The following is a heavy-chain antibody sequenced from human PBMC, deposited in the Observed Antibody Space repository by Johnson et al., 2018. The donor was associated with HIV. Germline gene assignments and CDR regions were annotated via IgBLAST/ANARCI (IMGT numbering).Heavy chain of an antibody. V-gene: IGHV3-74*01. CDR3: AREGPSERAGFDI. J-gene: IGHJ3*02. CDR1: GFTFSTYW. CDR2: ISSDGSRT. Sequence: VQLVESGGGLVQPGGSLRLSCAASGFTFSTYWMHWVRQTPGKGLVWVSRISSDGSRTTSAVSVRGRFTISRDNAKNTLYLEMKSLRAEDTAVYYCAREGPSERAGFDIWGQGTMVTVSS.